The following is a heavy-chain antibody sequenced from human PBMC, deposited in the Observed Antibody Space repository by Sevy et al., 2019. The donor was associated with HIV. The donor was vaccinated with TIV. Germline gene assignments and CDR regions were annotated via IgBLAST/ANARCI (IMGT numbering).Heavy chain of an antibody. CDR2: ISDNGGST. Sequence: GGSLRLSCAASGFTFGTYVMHWVRQAPGKGLEWVSGISDNGGSTYYADSVKGRITISRDNSKKTVYLQMNSLRAEDTAVNYCAKGDRSFYGIDVWGQGTTVTVSS. CDR3: AKGDRSFYGIDV. D-gene: IGHD2-15*01. V-gene: IGHV3-23*01. J-gene: IGHJ6*02. CDR1: GFTFGTYV.